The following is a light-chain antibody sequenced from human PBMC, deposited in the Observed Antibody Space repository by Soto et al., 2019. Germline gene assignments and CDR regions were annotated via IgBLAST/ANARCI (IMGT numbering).Light chain of an antibody. J-gene: IGKJ2*01. CDR2: AAS. Sequence: DIQMTRSPSSLSASAGDRVSITCRASQYISTYLNWYQQKPGKAPKLLIYAASNLQSGVPSRFSGSGSGTEFTLTISSLQPEDFATYYCQQYDNLVYTFGQGTKVDIK. V-gene: IGKV1-39*01. CDR1: QYISTY. CDR3: QQYDNLVYT.